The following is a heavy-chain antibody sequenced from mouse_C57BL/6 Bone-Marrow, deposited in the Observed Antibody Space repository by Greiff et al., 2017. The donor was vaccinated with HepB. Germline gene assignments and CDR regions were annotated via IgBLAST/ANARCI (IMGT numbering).Heavy chain of an antibody. J-gene: IGHJ2*01. CDR1: GYSITSGYY. CDR2: ISYDGSN. V-gene: IGHV3-6*01. Sequence: EVKLMESGPGLVKPSQSLSLTCSVTGYSITSGYYWNWIRQFPGNKLEWMGYISYDGSNNYNPSLKNRISITRDTSKNQFFLKLNSVTTEDTATYYCARGGDGYPHFDYWGQGTTLTVSS. CDR3: ARGGDGYPHFDY. D-gene: IGHD2-3*01.